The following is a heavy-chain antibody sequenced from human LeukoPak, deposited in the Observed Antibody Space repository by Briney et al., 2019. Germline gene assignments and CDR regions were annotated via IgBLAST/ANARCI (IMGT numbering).Heavy chain of an antibody. V-gene: IGHV4-61*05. CDR1: GASINSYSSF. D-gene: IGHD6-6*01. CDR3: AREYSSSSGRRAFEI. J-gene: IGHJ3*02. CDR2: IYYSGST. Sequence: SETVSLTCTVSGASINSYSSFWGWIRQPPGKGLEWIGYIYYSGSTNYNPSLKSRLTISIDTSENQFSLKLSSVTAADTAVYYCAREYSSSSGRRAFEIWGQGTMVTVSS.